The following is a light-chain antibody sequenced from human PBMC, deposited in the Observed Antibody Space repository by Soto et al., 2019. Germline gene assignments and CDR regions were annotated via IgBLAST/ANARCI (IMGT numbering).Light chain of an antibody. V-gene: IGKV3-20*01. J-gene: IGKJ1*01. CDR1: QSVSSSY. Sequence: ESVLTQSPGTLSLSPGERATLSCRASQSVSSSYLAWYQQKPGQAPRLLIYGASSRATGIPDRFSGSGSGTDFTLTISRLEPEDFAVYYCQQYNNWPCTFGEGTKVDI. CDR3: QQYNNWPCT. CDR2: GAS.